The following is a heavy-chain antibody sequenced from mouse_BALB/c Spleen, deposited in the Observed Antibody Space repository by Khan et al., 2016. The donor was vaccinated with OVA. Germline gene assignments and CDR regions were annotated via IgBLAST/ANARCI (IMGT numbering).Heavy chain of an antibody. CDR2: ISDGGSYN. V-gene: IGHV5-4*02. J-gene: IGHJ3*01. CDR3: ERGYYGSPFSY. Sequence: EVELVESGGGLVKPGGSLKLSCAASGFTFSDYYMYWVRQTPEKRLEWVATISDGGSYNYYPDSVKGRFTISRDDAKNNLYLQMSSLKSEDTAIYYCERGYYGSPFSYWGQGTLVTVSA. CDR1: GFTFSDYY. D-gene: IGHD2-1*01.